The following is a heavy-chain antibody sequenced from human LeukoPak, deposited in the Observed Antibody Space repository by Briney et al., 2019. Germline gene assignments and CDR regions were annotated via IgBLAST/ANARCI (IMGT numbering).Heavy chain of an antibody. V-gene: IGHV4-39*07. Sequence: PSETLSLTCTVSGGSISRSSYYWGWIRQPPGKGLEWIGSMYYSGSTYYNPSLKSRVTISVDTSKNQFSLKLSSVTAADTAVYYCARDVDGYNNWFDPWGQGTLVTVSS. D-gene: IGHD5-24*01. CDR2: MYYSGST. J-gene: IGHJ5*02. CDR3: ARDVDGYNNWFDP. CDR1: GGSISRSSYY.